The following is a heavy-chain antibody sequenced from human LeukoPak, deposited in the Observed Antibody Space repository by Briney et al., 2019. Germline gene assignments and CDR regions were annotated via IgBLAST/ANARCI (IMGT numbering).Heavy chain of an antibody. J-gene: IGHJ3*02. CDR1: GFTFNNYG. V-gene: IGHV3-30*02. D-gene: IGHD1-26*01. Sequence: GGSLRLSCAASGFTFNNYGMHWVRQAPGKGLEWVALIRYDGSKKYYADSVKGRFTISRDNSKNTLYQQMNSMRTEDTAVYYCAKTTIVGVTVDPFDIWGQGTMVTVSS. CDR2: IRYDGSKK. CDR3: AKTTIVGVTVDPFDI.